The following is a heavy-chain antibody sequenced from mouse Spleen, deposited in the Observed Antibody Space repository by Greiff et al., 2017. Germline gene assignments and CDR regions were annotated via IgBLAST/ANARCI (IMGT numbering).Heavy chain of an antibody. D-gene: IGHD4-1*01. CDR1: GFTFSSYG. CDR3: ARNWDGMDY. CDR2: ISSGSSTI. V-gene: IGHV5-17*02. Sequence: EVKLVESGGGLVKPGGSLKLSCAASGFTFSSYGTSWVRQTPDKGLEWVAYISSGSSTIYYADTVKGRFTISRDNPKNTLFLQMTSLRSEDTAMYYCARNWDGMDYWVKEPQSPSPQ. J-gene: IGHJ4*01.